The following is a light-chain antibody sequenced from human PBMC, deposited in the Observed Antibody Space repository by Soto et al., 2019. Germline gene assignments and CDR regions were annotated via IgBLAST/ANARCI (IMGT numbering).Light chain of an antibody. Sequence: QSVLTQPPSVSAAPGQKVTISCSGSSSNIGNNYVSWYQQLPGTAPKLLIYDDDQRPSGIPDRFSGSKSGTSATLGIAGFQTGDEADYYCGSWDSSLSADVFGTGTKLTVL. CDR2: DDD. CDR3: GSWDSSLSADV. CDR1: SSNIGNNY. V-gene: IGLV1-51*01. J-gene: IGLJ1*01.